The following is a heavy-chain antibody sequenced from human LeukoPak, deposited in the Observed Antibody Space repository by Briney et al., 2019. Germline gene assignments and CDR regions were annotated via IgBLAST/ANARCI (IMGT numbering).Heavy chain of an antibody. V-gene: IGHV3-53*01. CDR1: GFTFSSYA. CDR3: ARDNWFDP. J-gene: IGHJ5*02. Sequence: PGGSLRLSCAASGFTFSSYAMSWVRQAPGKGLEWVSVIYSGGSTFYADSVKGRFTISRDHSKNTLYLQMNSLRAEDTAVYYCARDNWFDPWGQGTLVTVSS. CDR2: IYSGGST.